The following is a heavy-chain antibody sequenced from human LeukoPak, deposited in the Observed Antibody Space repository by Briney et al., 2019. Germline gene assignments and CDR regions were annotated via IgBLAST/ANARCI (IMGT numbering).Heavy chain of an antibody. D-gene: IGHD6-25*01. CDR2: IYYSGST. CDR3: ARRVGGYGKEMDY. CDR1: GGSISSSSYY. Sequence: SEALSLTCTVSGGSISSSSYYWGWIRQPPGKGLEWLGSIYYSGSTYYNPSLKSRVTISVDTSKNQFSLKLSSVTAADTAVYYCARRVGGYGKEMDYWGQGTLVTVSS. J-gene: IGHJ4*02. V-gene: IGHV4-39*07.